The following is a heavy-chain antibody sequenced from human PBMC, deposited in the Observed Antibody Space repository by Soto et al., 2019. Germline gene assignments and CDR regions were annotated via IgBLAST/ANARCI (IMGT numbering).Heavy chain of an antibody. J-gene: IGHJ4*02. Sequence: QVQVVESGGGVVQPGRSLRLSCAASGFTFSNYGMHWVRQAPGKGLDWVAVISYDGSIEYYSESVKGRFTMSRDNSENTVYLQMNSLRTEDTAIYFCGRDWVWFGAHPIDNWGQGTLVTVSS. CDR1: GFTFSNYG. V-gene: IGHV3-30*03. D-gene: IGHD3-10*01. CDR3: GRDWVWFGAHPIDN. CDR2: ISYDGSIE.